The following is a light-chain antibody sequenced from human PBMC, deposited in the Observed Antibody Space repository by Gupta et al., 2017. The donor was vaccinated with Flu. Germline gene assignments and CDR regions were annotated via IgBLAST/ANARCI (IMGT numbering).Light chain of an antibody. CDR2: EVS. CDR3: SSYAVGNNWV. V-gene: IGLV2-8*01. J-gene: IGLJ3*02. Sequence: QSALTQPPSASGSPGPSVTISCTGTSSDVGGYKYVYWYQQYPGKAPKLMIYEVSKRASGVPDRFSGSKSGNTASLTVSGLQAEDEAGYYCSSYAVGNNWVFGGGTKLTVL. CDR1: SSDVGGYKY.